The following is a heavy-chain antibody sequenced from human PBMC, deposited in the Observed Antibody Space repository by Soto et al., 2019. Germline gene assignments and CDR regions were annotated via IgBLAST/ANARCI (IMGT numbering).Heavy chain of an antibody. CDR1: GFNFKKFA. D-gene: IGHD6-19*01. J-gene: IGHJ4*02. CDR3: AKDDGQQWLIPHLDN. Sequence: EVQLLESGGGVVQPGGSLRLSCVASGFNFKKFAMAWVRQAAGEGLEWVSGISCCGGSASYADSVKGRFSIARDDSKNTVSLQLNSLRVEDTAHYYCAKDDGQQWLIPHLDNWGQGTLVTVS. CDR2: ISCCGGSA. V-gene: IGHV3-23*01.